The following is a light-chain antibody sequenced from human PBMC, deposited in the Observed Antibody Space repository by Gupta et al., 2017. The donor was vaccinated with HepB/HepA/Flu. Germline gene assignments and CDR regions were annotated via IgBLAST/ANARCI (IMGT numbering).Light chain of an antibody. V-gene: IGKV3-15*01. CDR3: QQYNNWPPLT. CDR1: QSVSSN. J-gene: IGKJ4*01. Sequence: DIVMTHSPATLSVSPGERATLSCRASQSVSSNLAWYQQKPGQAPRLLIYGASTRATGIPARFSGSGSGTEFTLTISSRQSEDFAVYYCQQYNNWPPLTFGGGTKVEIK. CDR2: GAS.